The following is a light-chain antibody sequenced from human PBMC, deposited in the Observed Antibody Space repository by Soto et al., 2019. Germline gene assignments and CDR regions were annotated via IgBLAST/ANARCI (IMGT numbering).Light chain of an antibody. J-gene: IGLJ3*02. CDR3: SSFEGSNTWV. CDR2: EVS. Sequence: QSALTQPPSASGSPGQSVTISCTGTSSDVGAYNYVSWYQQYPGKAPKLMIYEVSKRPSGVPDRFSGSKSGNTASLTVSGLQAEDEADYYCSSFEGSNTWVFGGGTKLTVL. CDR1: SSDVGAYNY. V-gene: IGLV2-8*01.